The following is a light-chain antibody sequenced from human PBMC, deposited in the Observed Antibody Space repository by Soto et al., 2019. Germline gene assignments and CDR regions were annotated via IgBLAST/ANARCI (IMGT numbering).Light chain of an antibody. J-gene: IGKJ2*01. CDR3: QQYEGLPYT. CDR2: EAS. V-gene: IGKV1-33*01. CDR1: QDIGNH. Sequence: DIQMTQSPSSPSASIGARVTMACQARQDIGNHLNWFQQRPGRAPKLLISEASHLQPGVPSRFSGRHSGADFTLTISSLLPEDVATYYCQQYEGLPYTSGRGTKLET.